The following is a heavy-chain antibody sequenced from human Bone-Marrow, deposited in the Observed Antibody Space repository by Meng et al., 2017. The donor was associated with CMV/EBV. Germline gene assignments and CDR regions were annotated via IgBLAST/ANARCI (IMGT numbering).Heavy chain of an antibody. D-gene: IGHD6-13*01. CDR1: GYTFTNYD. CDR3: ARDSYTSSWYEY. V-gene: IGHV1-8*03. Sequence: ASVKVSCKASGYTFTNYDLNWVRQATGQGLEWMEWMNPNSGDTGYAQMFQGRVTITRNTSIITAYVELRSLRCEDTAVYYCARDSYTSSWYEYWGQGALVTVAS. CDR2: MNPNSGDT. J-gene: IGHJ4*02.